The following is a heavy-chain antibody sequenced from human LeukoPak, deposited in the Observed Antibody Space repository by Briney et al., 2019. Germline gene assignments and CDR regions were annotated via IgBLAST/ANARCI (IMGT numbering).Heavy chain of an antibody. CDR3: ARAKNYYDSSGYPPYYYYYMDV. CDR2: IIPIFGTA. D-gene: IGHD3-22*01. Sequence: SVKVSCKASGGTFSSYAISWVRQAPGQGLEWMGGIIPIFGTANYAQKFQGRVTITTDESTSTAYMELSSLRSEDTAVYYCARAKNYYDSSGYPPYYYYYMDVWGKGTTVTVSS. J-gene: IGHJ6*03. CDR1: GGTFSSYA. V-gene: IGHV1-69*05.